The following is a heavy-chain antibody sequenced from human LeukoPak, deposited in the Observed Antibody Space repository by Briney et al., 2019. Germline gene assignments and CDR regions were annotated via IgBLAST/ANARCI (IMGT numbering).Heavy chain of an antibody. CDR1: GFTFDDYG. CDR2: IYWSGGRT. CDR3: AREGWGTGTFFDY. Sequence: GGSLRLSCAASGFTFDDYGMNWVRQAPGKGLEWVSGIYWSGGRTGYADSVRGRFTISRDNAKNSLYLQMNSPRAEDTALYYCAREGWGTGTFFDYWGQGTLVTVSS. D-gene: IGHD1-1*01. V-gene: IGHV3-20*04. J-gene: IGHJ4*02.